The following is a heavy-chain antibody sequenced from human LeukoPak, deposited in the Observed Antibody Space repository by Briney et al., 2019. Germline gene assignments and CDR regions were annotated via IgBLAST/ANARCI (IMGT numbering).Heavy chain of an antibody. D-gene: IGHD6-19*01. V-gene: IGHV3-21*01. CDR1: GFTFSSYS. CDR2: ISSSSSYI. Sequence: GGSLRLSCAASGFTFSSYSMNWVRQAPGKGLEWVSSISSSSSYIYYADSVKGRLTISRDNAKNSLYLQMNSLRAEDTAVYYCARGSSGIAVAGPDYWGQGTLVTVSS. CDR3: ARGSSGIAVAGPDY. J-gene: IGHJ4*02.